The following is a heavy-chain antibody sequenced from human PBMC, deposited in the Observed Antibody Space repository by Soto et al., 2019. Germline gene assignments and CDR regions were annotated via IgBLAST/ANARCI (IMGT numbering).Heavy chain of an antibody. CDR3: AREGGYDFWSGYPEEDYYYYYGMDV. D-gene: IGHD3-3*01. V-gene: IGHV3-21*01. Sequence: GGSLRLSCAASGFTFSSYSMNWVRQAPGKGLEWVSSISSSSSYIYYADSVKGRFTISRDNAKNSLYLQMNSLRAEDTAVYYCAREGGYDFWSGYPEEDYYYYYGMDVWGQGTTVTVSS. CDR1: GFTFSSYS. CDR2: ISSSSSYI. J-gene: IGHJ6*02.